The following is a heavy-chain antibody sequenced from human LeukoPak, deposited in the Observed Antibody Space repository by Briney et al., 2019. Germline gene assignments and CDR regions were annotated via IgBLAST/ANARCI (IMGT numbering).Heavy chain of an antibody. D-gene: IGHD3-10*02. J-gene: IGHJ4*02. CDR2: ISEDGSNK. CDR1: GLTFRNYW. CDR3: VSWSGKYYVTSEIPANS. Sequence: GGSLRLSCAASGLTFRNYWMSWIRQAPGKGLEWAAHISEDGSNKYYVDSVKGRFTISRNNAKNSLYLQMNSLRVEDTAVYYCVSWSGKYYVTSEIPANSWGQGTLVTVSS. V-gene: IGHV3-7*01.